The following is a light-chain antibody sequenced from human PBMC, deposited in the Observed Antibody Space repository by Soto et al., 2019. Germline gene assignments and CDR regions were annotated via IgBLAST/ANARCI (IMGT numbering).Light chain of an antibody. J-gene: IGLJ2*01. CDR3: SSYRAPGTLLV. CDR2: EVR. V-gene: IGLV2-14*01. CDR1: SSDIGGYGY. Sequence: QSVLTQPASVSGSLGQSITLSCTGTSSDIGGYGYVSWYQQSPGRAPKLIIFEVRDRPVGVSDRFSGSKSGNTASLTISGLQAEDEATYYCSSYRAPGTLLVFGGGTKLTVL.